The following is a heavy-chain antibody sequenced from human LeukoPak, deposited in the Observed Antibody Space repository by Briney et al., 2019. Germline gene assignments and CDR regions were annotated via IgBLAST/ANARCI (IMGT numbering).Heavy chain of an antibody. D-gene: IGHD3-16*01. J-gene: IGHJ4*02. CDR2: INTDGSEK. V-gene: IGHV3-7*01. Sequence: GGSLRLSCAAPGFTFSSYWMSWFPQIPAKGLEWLGNINTDGSEKYYLDSVRGRFTISRDNAKNSLFLQMNSLRGEDTAVYYCVRDYDWGTYDPDYWGQGTLVTVTS. CDR1: GFTFSSYW. CDR3: VRDYDWGTYDPDY.